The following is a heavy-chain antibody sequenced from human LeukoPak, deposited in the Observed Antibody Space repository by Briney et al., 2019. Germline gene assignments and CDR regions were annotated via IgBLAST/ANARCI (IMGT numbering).Heavy chain of an antibody. D-gene: IGHD5-12*01. CDR2: IYPGDSDT. V-gene: IGHV5-51*01. J-gene: IGHJ4*02. Sequence: GESLKVSCKGSGYSFTSYWIGWVRQMPGKGLEWMGIIYPGDSDTRYSPSFQGQVTISADKSISTAYLQWSSLKASDTAMYYCARQRYSGYDSAAFDYWGQGTLVTVSS. CDR1: GYSFTSYW. CDR3: ARQRYSGYDSAAFDY.